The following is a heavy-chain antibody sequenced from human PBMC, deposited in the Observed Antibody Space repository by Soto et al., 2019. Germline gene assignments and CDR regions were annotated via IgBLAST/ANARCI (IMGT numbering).Heavy chain of an antibody. CDR2: ISSSSSYI. V-gene: IGHV3-21*01. Sequence: PGESLKISCAASGFTFSSYSMNWVRQAPGKGLEWVSSISSSSSYIYYADSVKGRFTISRDNAKNSLYLQMNSLRAEDTAVYYCARDRSGSSGWLYYYYYMDVWGKGTTVTVSS. CDR3: ARDRSGSSGWLYYYYYMDV. D-gene: IGHD6-19*01. J-gene: IGHJ6*03. CDR1: GFTFSSYS.